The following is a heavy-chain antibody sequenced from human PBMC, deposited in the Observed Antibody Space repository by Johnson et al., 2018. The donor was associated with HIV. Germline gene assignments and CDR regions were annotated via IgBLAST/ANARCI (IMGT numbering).Heavy chain of an antibody. CDR2: ISYDGSNK. Sequence: QVQLVESGGGVVQPGRSLRLSCAASGFTFSSYAMHWVRQAPGKGLEWVAVISYDGSNKYYADSVKGRFTISRDNSKNTLYLQMNSLRAEDTAVYYCAKVSAYYDSSGYDDAFDIWGQGTMVTVSS. V-gene: IGHV3-30-3*01. D-gene: IGHD3-22*01. CDR3: AKVSAYYDSSGYDDAFDI. J-gene: IGHJ3*02. CDR1: GFTFSSYA.